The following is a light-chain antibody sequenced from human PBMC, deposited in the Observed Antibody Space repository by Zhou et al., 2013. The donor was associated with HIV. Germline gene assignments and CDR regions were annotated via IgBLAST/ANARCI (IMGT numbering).Light chain of an antibody. CDR2: GVS. V-gene: IGKV3-20*01. CDR1: QIVSSRY. J-gene: IGKJ1*01. CDR3: QQYGTSPRT. Sequence: EIVLTQSPGTLSLSPGERATLSCRASQIVSSRYLAWYQQKPGQAPRLLIYGVSSRATGIPDRFSGSGSGTDFTLTISRLEPEDFAVYYCQQYGTSPRTFGQGTKVEIK.